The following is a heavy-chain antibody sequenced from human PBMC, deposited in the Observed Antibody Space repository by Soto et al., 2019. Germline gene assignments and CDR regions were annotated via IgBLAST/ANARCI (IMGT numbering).Heavy chain of an antibody. V-gene: IGHV1-3*05. D-gene: IGHD3-22*01. CDR1: GYTFNTYA. Sequence: QVHLVQSGAEEKKPGASVKVSCQASGYTFNTYAIHWVHQAPGQRLEWMGWINAGNGNTKSSPEFQGRVTITKDTSASTAYMELNSLRSEDTAVYYCARGAVRHAYYRTPIDYWGQGTLVTVSS. CDR3: ARGAVRHAYYRTPIDY. J-gene: IGHJ4*02. CDR2: INAGNGNT.